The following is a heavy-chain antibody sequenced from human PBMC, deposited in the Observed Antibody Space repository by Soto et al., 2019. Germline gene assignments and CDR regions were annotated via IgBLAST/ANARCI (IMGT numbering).Heavy chain of an antibody. CDR1: GGSFSGYY. CDR2: INHSGRT. V-gene: IGHV4-34*01. Sequence: SETLSLTCAVYGGSFSGYYWSWIRQPPGKGLEWIGEINHSGRTNYNPSLKSRVTISVDTSKNQFSLKVTSVTAADTAVYYCARGTSCCGYDYWGQGALVTVSS. CDR3: ARGTSCCGYDY. J-gene: IGHJ4*02. D-gene: IGHD2-2*01.